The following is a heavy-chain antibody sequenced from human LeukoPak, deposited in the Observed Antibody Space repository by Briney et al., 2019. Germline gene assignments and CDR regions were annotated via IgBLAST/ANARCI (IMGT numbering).Heavy chain of an antibody. CDR2: ISASGGDT. Sequence: GGSLRLSCAASGVTFSSYAMTWVRRAPGKGLEGVSAISASGGDTYYADSVKGRFTISRDNTKNTLHLHMSSLRAEDTAVYFCAKRPRDTSGYYLGAFDGWGQGTTVTVSS. J-gene: IGHJ3*01. CDR1: GVTFSSYA. D-gene: IGHD3-22*01. V-gene: IGHV3-23*01. CDR3: AKRPRDTSGYYLGAFDG.